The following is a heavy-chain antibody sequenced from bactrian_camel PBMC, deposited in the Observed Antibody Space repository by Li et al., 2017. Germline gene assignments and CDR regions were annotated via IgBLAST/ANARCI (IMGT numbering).Heavy chain of an antibody. Sequence: HVQLVESGGESVQAGGSPRLSCVASGATQDIGCMGWFRQVPGLEREGIGSIDSDGITTYADSVKGRFTISRDNAKNTISLQMNSLKPEDTAMYYCAARSGGCASYALAADYYYWGQGTQVTVS. V-gene: IGHV3S53*01. CDR3: AARSGGCASYALAADYYY. J-gene: IGHJ4*01. CDR2: IDSDGIT. CDR1: GATQDIGC. D-gene: IGHD3*01.